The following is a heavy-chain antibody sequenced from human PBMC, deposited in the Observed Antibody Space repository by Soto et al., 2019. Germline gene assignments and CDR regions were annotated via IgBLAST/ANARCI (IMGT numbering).Heavy chain of an antibody. J-gene: IGHJ4*02. CDR3: ARDNVPSDFFDS. CDR1: GFTFNIHN. Sequence: GGSLRLSCSASGFTFNIHNMNWVRQAPGKGLEWVSSISSRSSYIYYSDSVKGRFTISRDNDKNSLYLQMNSLRAEDTDVYYCARDNVPSDFFDSWGQGTLVTVSS. V-gene: IGHV3-21*01. CDR2: ISSRSSYI. D-gene: IGHD2-8*01.